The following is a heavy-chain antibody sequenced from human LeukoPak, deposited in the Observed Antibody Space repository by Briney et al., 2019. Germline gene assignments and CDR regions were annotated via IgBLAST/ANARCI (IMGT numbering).Heavy chain of an antibody. CDR3: ARDFREAEGGYYCDY. D-gene: IGHD6-13*01. CDR2: INHSGST. Sequence: SETLSLTCAVYGGSFSGYYWSWIRQPPVKGLEWIGEINHSGSTNYNPSLKSRVTMSADTSKNQFSLKLSSVTAADTAVYYCARDFREAEGGYYCDYWGQGTLVTVSS. J-gene: IGHJ4*02. CDR1: GGSFSGYY. V-gene: IGHV4-34*01.